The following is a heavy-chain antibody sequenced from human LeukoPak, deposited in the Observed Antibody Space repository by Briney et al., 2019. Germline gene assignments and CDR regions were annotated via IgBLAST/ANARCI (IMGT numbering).Heavy chain of an antibody. CDR3: AREDPQTTVPEGLDV. J-gene: IGHJ6*02. CDR2: IYYSGST. V-gene: IGHV4-59*01. Sequence: PSETPSLTCTVSGGSISTFYWSWLRQPPGKGLEWIGYIYYSGSTNYNPSLKSRVTISVDTSKNQFSLRLSSVTAADTAVYYCAREDPQTTVPEGLDVWGQGTTVTVSS. CDR1: GGSISTFY. D-gene: IGHD4-17*01.